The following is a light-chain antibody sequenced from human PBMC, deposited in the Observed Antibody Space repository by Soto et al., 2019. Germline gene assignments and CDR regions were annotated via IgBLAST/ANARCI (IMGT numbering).Light chain of an antibody. CDR1: SSDVGGYKF. Sequence: QSVLTQPPSASGSPGQSVTISCTGTSSDVGGYKFVSWYQQHPGKVPKLIIYEVDKRPSGVPDRFSGSKPGNTASLTVSGLQAEDEADYYCSSYEGSNNLLFGGGTKLTVL. CDR3: SSYEGSNNLL. V-gene: IGLV2-8*01. CDR2: EVD. J-gene: IGLJ2*01.